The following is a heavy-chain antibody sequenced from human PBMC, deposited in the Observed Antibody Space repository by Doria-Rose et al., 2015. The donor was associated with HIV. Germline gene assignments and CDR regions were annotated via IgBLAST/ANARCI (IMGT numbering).Heavy chain of an antibody. CDR1: GYTFTSSD. CDR3: ARRAGRSGYTIVD. V-gene: IGHV1-8*02. CDR2: MNPNSGNT. J-gene: IGHJ4*02. Sequence: QVQLQESGAEVKEPGASVKVSCKASGYTFTSSDINWVRQAPGQGLEWMGWMNPNSGNTGFAQKFQGRVTMTRNTSISTACMEVNSLRSDDTAVYYCARRAGRSGYTIVDWGQGTLVTVSS. D-gene: IGHD3-22*01.